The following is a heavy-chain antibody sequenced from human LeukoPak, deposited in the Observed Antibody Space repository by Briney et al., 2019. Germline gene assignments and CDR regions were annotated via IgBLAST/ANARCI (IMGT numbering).Heavy chain of an antibody. J-gene: IGHJ4*02. Sequence: SETLSLTCTVSGGSISGYYWSWIRQPPGKGLEWIGYIYYSGSTNYNPSLKSRISISVDTSRNQFSLRLSFVTAADTAVYYCARLWSGAPFDYWGQGALVTVSS. D-gene: IGHD1-26*01. V-gene: IGHV4-59*08. CDR1: GGSISGYY. CDR2: IYYSGST. CDR3: ARLWSGAPFDY.